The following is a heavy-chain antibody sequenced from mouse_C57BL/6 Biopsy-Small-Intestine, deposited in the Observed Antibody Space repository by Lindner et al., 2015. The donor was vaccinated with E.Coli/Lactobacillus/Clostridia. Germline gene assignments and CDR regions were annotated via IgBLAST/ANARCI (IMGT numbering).Heavy chain of an antibody. Sequence: VQLQESGPELVKPGASVKISCKASGYTFTDYYINWVKQRPGQGLEWIGWIYPGSGNTKYNEKFKGKATLTVDKSSSTAYMQLKSLTSEDSAVYYCARSYYSYYSYKAWFAYWGQGTLVTVSA. CDR1: GYTFTDYY. CDR2: IYPGSGNT. CDR3: ARSYYSYYSYKAWFAY. D-gene: IGHD2-12*01. V-gene: IGHV1-84*01. J-gene: IGHJ3*01.